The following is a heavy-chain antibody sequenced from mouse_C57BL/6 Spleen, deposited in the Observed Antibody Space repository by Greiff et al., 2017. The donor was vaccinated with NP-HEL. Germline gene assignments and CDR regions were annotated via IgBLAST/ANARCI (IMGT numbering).Heavy chain of an antibody. CDR1: GYTFTSYW. CDR2: IYPNSGST. V-gene: IGHV1-64*01. J-gene: IGHJ3*01. D-gene: IGHD1-1*01. Sequence: QVQLQQPGAELVKPGASVKLSCKASGYTFTSYWMHWVKQRPGQGLEWIGMIYPNSGSTNYNEKFKSKATLTVDKSSSTAYMQLSSLTSEDSAVYYCAPITTVVATPFAYWGQGTLVTVSA. CDR3: APITTVVATPFAY.